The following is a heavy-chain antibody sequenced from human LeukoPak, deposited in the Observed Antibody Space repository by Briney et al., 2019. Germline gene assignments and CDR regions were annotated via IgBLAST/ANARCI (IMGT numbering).Heavy chain of an antibody. J-gene: IGHJ6*03. CDR1: GGSISSSSYY. CDR3: ARDKAYDFWSGYYMYYYYMDV. D-gene: IGHD3-3*01. CDR2: IYYSGST. Sequence: SETLSLTCTVSGGSISSSSYYWGWIRQPPGKGLEWIGSIYYSGSTYYNPSLKSRVTISVDTSKNQFSLKLSSVTAADTAVYYCARDKAYDFWSGYYMYYYYMDVWGKGTTITVSS. V-gene: IGHV4-39*07.